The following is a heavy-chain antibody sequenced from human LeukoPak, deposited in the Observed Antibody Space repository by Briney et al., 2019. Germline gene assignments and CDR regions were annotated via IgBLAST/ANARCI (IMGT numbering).Heavy chain of an antibody. V-gene: IGHV4-39*01. CDR3: ARQVVVVPAAIFPSAFDI. CDR1: GGSISSSSYY. J-gene: IGHJ3*02. D-gene: IGHD2-2*01. Sequence: SETLSLTCTVSGGSISSSSYYWGWIRQPPGRGLEWIGSIYYSGSTYYNPSLKSRVTISVDTSKNQFSLKLSSVTAADTAVYYCARQVVVVPAAIFPSAFDIWGQGTMVTVSS. CDR2: IYYSGST.